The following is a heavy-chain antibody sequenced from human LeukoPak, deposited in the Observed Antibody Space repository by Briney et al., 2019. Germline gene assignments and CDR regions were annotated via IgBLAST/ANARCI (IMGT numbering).Heavy chain of an antibody. D-gene: IGHD2-21*02. V-gene: IGHV4-39*01. CDR3: ARAEPPPYCGGDCYAYYFDY. CDR1: GGSISSSSYY. Sequence: SETLSLTCTVSGGSISSSSYYWGWIRQPPGKGLEWIGSIYYSGSTYYNPSLKSRVTISVDTSKNQFSLKLSSVTAADTAVYYCARAEPPPYCGGDCYAYYFDYWGQGTLVTVSS. CDR2: IYYSGST. J-gene: IGHJ4*02.